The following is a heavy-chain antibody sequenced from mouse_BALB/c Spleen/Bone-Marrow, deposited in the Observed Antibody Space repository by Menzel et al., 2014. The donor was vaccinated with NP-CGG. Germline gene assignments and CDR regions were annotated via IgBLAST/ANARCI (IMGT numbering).Heavy chain of an antibody. Sequence: VHVKQSGAELVKPGASVKLSCTASGFNIKDTYMHWVKQRPEQGLEWIGRIDPANGNTEYDPKFQGKATITADTSSNTAYLQLSSLTSEDTAVYYCAGFGITKEEGYYYAMDYWGQGTSVTVSS. J-gene: IGHJ4*01. D-gene: IGHD2-4*01. CDR3: AGFGITKEEGYYYAMDY. CDR1: GFNIKDTY. CDR2: IDPANGNT. V-gene: IGHV14-3*02.